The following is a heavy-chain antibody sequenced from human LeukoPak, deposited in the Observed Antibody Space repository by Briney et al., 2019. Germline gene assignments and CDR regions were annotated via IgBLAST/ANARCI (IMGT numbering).Heavy chain of an antibody. J-gene: IGHJ6*03. Sequence: GASVKVSCKASGYTFTGYYMHWVRQAPGQGLEWMGWINPNSGGTNYAQKFQGRVTMTRDTSISTAYMELSRLRSDDTAVYYCARDLSSGWDYYYYYYMDVWGKGTTVTISS. CDR3: ARDLSSGWDYYYYYYMDV. V-gene: IGHV1-2*02. CDR1: GYTFTGYY. CDR2: INPNSGGT. D-gene: IGHD6-19*01.